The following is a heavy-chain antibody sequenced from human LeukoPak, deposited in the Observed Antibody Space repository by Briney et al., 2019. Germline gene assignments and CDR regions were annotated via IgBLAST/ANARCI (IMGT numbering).Heavy chain of an antibody. Sequence: GGSLRLSCAASGFPFNSFWMHWVRQAPGKGLAWVSDMNEYSTTIRYADSVKGRFTISRDNAKSILYLQMNNLRAEDTAMYFCARGGVNPVDHWGQGTLVTVPS. D-gene: IGHD1-14*01. CDR2: MNEYSTTI. CDR1: GFPFNSFW. J-gene: IGHJ4*02. CDR3: ARGGVNPVDH. V-gene: IGHV3-74*01.